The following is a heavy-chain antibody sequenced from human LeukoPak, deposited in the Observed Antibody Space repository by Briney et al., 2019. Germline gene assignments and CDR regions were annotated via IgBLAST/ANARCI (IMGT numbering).Heavy chain of an antibody. CDR2: IRSSGSTI. Sequence: GSLRLSCAASGFTFSDYYMSWIRQAPGKGLEWVSYIRSSGSTIYYADSVKGRFTISRDNAKNSLYLQMNSLRAEDTAVYYCARDWLGDGYNDMITFDYWGQGTLVTVSS. D-gene: IGHD5-24*01. CDR3: ARDWLGDGYNDMITFDY. J-gene: IGHJ4*02. CDR1: GFTFSDYY. V-gene: IGHV3-11*04.